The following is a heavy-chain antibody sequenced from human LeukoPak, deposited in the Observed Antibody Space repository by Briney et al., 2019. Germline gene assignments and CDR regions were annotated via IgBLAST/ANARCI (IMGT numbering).Heavy chain of an antibody. Sequence: SSETLSLTCTVSGGSISSYYWSWIRQPPGKGLEWIGYIYYSGSTNYNPSLKSRVTISVDTSKNQFSLKLSSVTAADTAVYYCARSKGHTYSSSWYWFDPWGQGTLVTVSS. CDR1: GGSISSYY. D-gene: IGHD6-13*01. CDR2: IYYSGST. J-gene: IGHJ5*02. V-gene: IGHV4-59*01. CDR3: ARSKGHTYSSSWYWFDP.